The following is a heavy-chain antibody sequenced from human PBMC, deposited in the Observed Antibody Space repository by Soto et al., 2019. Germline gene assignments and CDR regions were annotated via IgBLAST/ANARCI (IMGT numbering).Heavy chain of an antibody. V-gene: IGHV3-30*18. D-gene: IGHD2-15*01. CDR1: GFTFSTYG. CDR2: ISDDGRKT. CDR3: VKDQRYCSGGSCYTFDY. Sequence: GGSLRLSCAASGFTFSTYGMHWVRQAPGKGLEWVAVISDDGRKTYYVDSVKGRFTISRDNPKNTLFLQMNSLRPEDTAVYYCVKDQRYCSGGSCYTFDYWGQGTPVTVSS. J-gene: IGHJ4*02.